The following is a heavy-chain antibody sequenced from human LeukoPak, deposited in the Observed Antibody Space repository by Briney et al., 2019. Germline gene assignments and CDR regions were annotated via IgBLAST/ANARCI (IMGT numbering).Heavy chain of an antibody. J-gene: IGHJ5*02. D-gene: IGHD6-13*01. CDR2: IKQDGSEK. CDR1: GFTFSSYG. Sequence: GRSLRLSCAASGFTFSSYGMHWVRQAPGKGLEWVANIKQDGSEKYYVDSVKGRFTISRDNAKNSLYLQMNSLRAEDTAVYYCARGIAAAGRNWFDPWGQGTLVTVSS. CDR3: ARGIAAAGRNWFDP. V-gene: IGHV3-7*03.